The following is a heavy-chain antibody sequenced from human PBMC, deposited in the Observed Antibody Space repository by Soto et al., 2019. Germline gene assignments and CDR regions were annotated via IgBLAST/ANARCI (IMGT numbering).Heavy chain of an antibody. Sequence: EAQLVESGGDLVQPRGSLRLSCAASGFTFRNFAMTWVRQAPGKGLEWVSGISGSGRMTYYAHSVKGRFSVSRDHSKNSLYVQMDSVRAEDKAVYYCSKEAEESVNEPIPGDCWGQGTVVTVSS. J-gene: IGHJ4*02. CDR2: ISGSGRMT. V-gene: IGHV3-23*04. D-gene: IGHD1-1*01. CDR1: GFTFRNFA. CDR3: SKEAEESVNEPIPGDC.